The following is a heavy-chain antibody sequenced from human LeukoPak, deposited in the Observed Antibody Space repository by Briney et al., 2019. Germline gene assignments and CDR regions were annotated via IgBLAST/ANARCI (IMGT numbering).Heavy chain of an antibody. Sequence: GGSLRLSCSASGFTFNTFAMHWVRQAPGKGLEYVSSISDNGGTTYYADSVKGRFTISRDSSKNTLYLQMSSLRAEDTAVYFCVTQGDGYYSGPFDYWGQGTLVTVSS. D-gene: IGHD3-22*01. V-gene: IGHV3-64D*06. CDR2: ISDNGGTT. J-gene: IGHJ4*02. CDR1: GFTFNTFA. CDR3: VTQGDGYYSGPFDY.